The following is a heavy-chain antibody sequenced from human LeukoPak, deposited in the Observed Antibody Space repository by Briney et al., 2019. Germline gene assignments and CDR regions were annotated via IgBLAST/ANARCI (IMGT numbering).Heavy chain of an antibody. D-gene: IGHD3-16*02. J-gene: IGHJ4*02. CDR2: INHSGST. CDR3: ARVPIPHYVWGSYRYQKYYFDY. CDR1: GGSFSGYY. V-gene: IGHV4-34*01. Sequence: SETLSLTCAVYGGSFSGYYWSWIRQPPGKGLEWIGEINHSGSTNYNPSLKRRVTISVETSKNQFSLKQSSVIAADTAVYYCARVPIPHYVWGSYRYQKYYFDYWGQGTLVTVSS.